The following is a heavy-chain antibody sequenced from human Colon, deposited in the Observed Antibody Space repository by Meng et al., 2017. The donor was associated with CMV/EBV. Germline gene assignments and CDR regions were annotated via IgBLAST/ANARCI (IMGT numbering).Heavy chain of an antibody. D-gene: IGHD2-2*01. CDR2: IRYDGTNQ. Sequence: GGSLRLSCAASGFTLSTYGMHWVRQAPGRGLEWVAFIRYDGTNQYYVDSVKGRFTISRDNSMNTLHLQMSDLRVEDTAVYYCAKLGSRQCFDYWGQGTLVTVSS. CDR1: GFTLSTYG. J-gene: IGHJ4*02. CDR3: AKLGSRQCFDY. V-gene: IGHV3-30*02.